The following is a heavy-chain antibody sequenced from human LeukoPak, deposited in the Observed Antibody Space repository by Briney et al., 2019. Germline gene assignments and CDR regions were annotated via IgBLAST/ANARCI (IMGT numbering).Heavy chain of an antibody. Sequence: PSETLSLTCTVSGGSISSSSYYWGWIRQPPGKGLEWIGSIYYSGSTYYNPSLKSRVTISVDTSKNQFSLKLSSVTAADTAVYYCARLHDDGGATDYWGQGTLVTVSS. J-gene: IGHJ4*02. V-gene: IGHV4-39*07. CDR2: IYYSGST. CDR1: GGSISSSSYY. CDR3: ARLHDDGGATDY. D-gene: IGHD1-26*01.